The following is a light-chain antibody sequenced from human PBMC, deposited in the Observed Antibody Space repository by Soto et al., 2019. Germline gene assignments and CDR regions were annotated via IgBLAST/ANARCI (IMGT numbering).Light chain of an antibody. CDR1: QSVGSY. CDR3: QHYGGSPWT. J-gene: IGKJ1*01. V-gene: IGKV3-20*01. Sequence: DIVLTQSPGTLSLSPGERATLSCRASQSVGSYLAWYQQKPGQAPRLLIYTTSNRATDIPYRFSGSGSGTDFTLTISSLEPEDFAVYYCQHYGGSPWTFGQGTKVEI. CDR2: TTS.